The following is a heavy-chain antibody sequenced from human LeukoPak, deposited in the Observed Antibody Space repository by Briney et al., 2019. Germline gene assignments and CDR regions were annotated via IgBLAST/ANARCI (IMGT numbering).Heavy chain of an antibody. Sequence: SGGSLRLSCAASGFTFSSYAMHWVRQAPGKGLGWVAVISYDGSNKYYADSVKGRFTISRDNSKNTLYLQMNSLRAEDTAVYYCARDRVVVPAAPHYWGQGTLVTVSS. CDR3: ARDRVVVPAAPHY. V-gene: IGHV3-30-3*01. CDR2: ISYDGSNK. J-gene: IGHJ4*02. D-gene: IGHD2-2*01. CDR1: GFTFSSYA.